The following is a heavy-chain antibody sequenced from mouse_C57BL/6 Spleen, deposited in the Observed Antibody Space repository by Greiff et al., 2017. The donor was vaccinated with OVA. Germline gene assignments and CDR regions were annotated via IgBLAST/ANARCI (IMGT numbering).Heavy chain of an antibody. Sequence: VQLQQPGAELVKPGASVKMSCKASGYTFTSYWITWVKQRPGQGLEWIGDIYPGSGSTNYNEKFKSKATLTVDTSSSTAYMQLSSLTSEDSAVYYCARGGVYYYGSSPWYAMDYWGQGTSVTVSS. CDR2: IYPGSGST. V-gene: IGHV1-55*01. D-gene: IGHD1-1*01. CDR3: ARGGVYYYGSSPWYAMDY. J-gene: IGHJ4*01. CDR1: GYTFTSYW.